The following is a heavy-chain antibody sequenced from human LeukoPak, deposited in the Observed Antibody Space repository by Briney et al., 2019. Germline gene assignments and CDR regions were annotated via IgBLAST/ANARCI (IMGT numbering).Heavy chain of an antibody. V-gene: IGHV4-34*01. CDR2: INHSGSA. CDR1: GGSFSGYY. Sequence: PSETLSLTCAVYGGSFSGYYWSWIRQPPGKGLEWIGEINHSGSANYNPSLKSRVTISVDTSKNQFSLKLSSVTAADTAVYYRARVRGYGSGRTDYWGQGTLVTVSS. J-gene: IGHJ4*02. CDR3: ARVRGYGSGRTDY. D-gene: IGHD3-10*01.